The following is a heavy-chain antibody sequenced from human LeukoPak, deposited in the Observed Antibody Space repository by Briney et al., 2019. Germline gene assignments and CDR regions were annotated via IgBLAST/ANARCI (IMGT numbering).Heavy chain of an antibody. CDR3: ARVGYDYNWYDAFDI. D-gene: IGHD1-1*01. J-gene: IGHJ3*02. Sequence: KPGRSLRLSCVVSAFTFSGYSMHWVRQAPGKGLEWVAFISHDGSNKYCADSLKGRFTISRDNSENTLFLQMNSLRPEDTAVYYCARVGYDYNWYDAFDIWGQGTMVTVSS. V-gene: IGHV3-30*04. CDR1: AFTFSGYS. CDR2: ISHDGSNK.